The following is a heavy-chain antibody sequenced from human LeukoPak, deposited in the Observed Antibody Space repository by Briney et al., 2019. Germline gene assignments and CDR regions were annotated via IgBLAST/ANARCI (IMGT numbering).Heavy chain of an antibody. D-gene: IGHD4-23*01. Sequence: SETLSLTCTVSGGSISSYCWSWIRQPAGKGLEWIGRIYTSGSTNYNPSLKSRVTISVDTSKNQFSLKLSSVTAADTAVYYCARAPYGGNSDGAFDIWGQGTMVTVSS. CDR1: GGSISSYC. J-gene: IGHJ3*02. CDR3: ARAPYGGNSDGAFDI. CDR2: IYTSGST. V-gene: IGHV4-4*07.